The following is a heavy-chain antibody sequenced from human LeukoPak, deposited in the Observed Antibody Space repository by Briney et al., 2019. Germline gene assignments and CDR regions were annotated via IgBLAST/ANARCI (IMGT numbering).Heavy chain of an antibody. J-gene: IGHJ4*02. CDR1: GFTFSSYG. CDR2: ISYDGSNK. V-gene: IGHV3-30*03. CDR3: ARDPGTMAFFDY. D-gene: IGHD3-10*01. Sequence: GGSLRLSCAASGFTFSSYGMHWVRQAPGKGLEWVAVISYDGSNKYYADSVKGRFTVSRDNSKNTLYLQMNSLRAEDTAVYYCARDPGTMAFFDYWGQGTLVTVSS.